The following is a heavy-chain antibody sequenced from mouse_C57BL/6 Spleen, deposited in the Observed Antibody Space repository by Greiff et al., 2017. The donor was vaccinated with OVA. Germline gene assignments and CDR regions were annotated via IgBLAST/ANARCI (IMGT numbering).Heavy chain of an antibody. CDR2: ISSGSSTI. J-gene: IGHJ2*01. CDR1: GFTFSDYG. D-gene: IGHD2-1*01. Sequence: EVKLMESGGGLVKPGGSLKLSCAASGFTFSDYGMHWVRQAPEKGLEWVAYISSGSSTIYYADTVKGRFTISRDNAKNTLFLQMTSLRSEDTAMYYCARPYGNYLYYFDYWGQGTTLTVSS. V-gene: IGHV5-17*01. CDR3: ARPYGNYLYYFDY.